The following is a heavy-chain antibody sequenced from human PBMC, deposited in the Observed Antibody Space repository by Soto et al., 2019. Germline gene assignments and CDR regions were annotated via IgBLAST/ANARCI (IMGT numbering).Heavy chain of an antibody. CDR2: ISGSGGST. D-gene: IGHD3-10*01. J-gene: IGHJ4*02. CDR3: ARDPYYYGSGSYCFDY. Sequence: GGNLRLSCAASGFTFSSYAMSWVRQAPGKGLEWVSAISGSGGSTYYADSVKGRFTISRDNSKNTLYLQMNSLRAEDTAVYYCARDPYYYGSGSYCFDYWGQGTLVTVSS. CDR1: GFTFSSYA. V-gene: IGHV3-23*01.